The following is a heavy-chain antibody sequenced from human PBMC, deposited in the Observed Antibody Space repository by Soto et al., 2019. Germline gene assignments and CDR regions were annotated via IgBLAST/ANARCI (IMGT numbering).Heavy chain of an antibody. Sequence: GGSLRLSCAASGFTFSSYGMHWVRQAPGKGLEWVAVISYDGSNKYYADSVKGRFTISRDNSKNTLYLQMNSLRAEDTAVYYCAKDPTKFGYCSGGSCRHYYYYYMDVWGKGTTVTVS. J-gene: IGHJ6*03. CDR1: GFTFSSYG. CDR3: AKDPTKFGYCSGGSCRHYYYYYMDV. V-gene: IGHV3-30*18. D-gene: IGHD2-15*01. CDR2: ISYDGSNK.